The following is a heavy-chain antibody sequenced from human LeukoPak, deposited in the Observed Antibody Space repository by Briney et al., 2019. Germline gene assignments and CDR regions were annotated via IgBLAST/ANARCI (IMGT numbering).Heavy chain of an antibody. Sequence: GGSLRLSCAASGFTFSSYTMSWVRQAPGKGLEWVSTITTSDGNTYYADSVKGRFTVSRDNSKNTLYLQMNSLRAEDTAVYYCAGGVDYYDSSGTIDYWGQGTLVTVSS. J-gene: IGHJ4*02. D-gene: IGHD3-22*01. CDR2: ITTSDGNT. V-gene: IGHV3-23*01. CDR1: GFTFSSYT. CDR3: AGGVDYYDSSGTIDY.